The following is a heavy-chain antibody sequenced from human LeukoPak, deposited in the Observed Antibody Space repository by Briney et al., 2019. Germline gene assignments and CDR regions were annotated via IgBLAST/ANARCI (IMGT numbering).Heavy chain of an antibody. CDR1: GFTFSSYW. CDR3: ASGTGTYYYDSSGYLLDY. CDR2: IKQDGSEK. J-gene: IGHJ4*02. V-gene: IGHV3-7*01. Sequence: GGSLRLSCAASGFTFSSYWMSWVRQAPGKGLEWVANIKQDGSEKYYVDSVKGRFTISRDNAKNSLYLQMNSLRAEDTAVYYCASGTGTYYYDSSGYLLDYWGQGTLVTVSS. D-gene: IGHD3-22*01.